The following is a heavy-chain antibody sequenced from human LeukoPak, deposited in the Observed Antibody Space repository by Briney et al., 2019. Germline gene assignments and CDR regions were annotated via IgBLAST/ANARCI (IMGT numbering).Heavy chain of an antibody. CDR3: AGGSYRTRSSDY. Sequence: SETLSLTCAVYGGSFSGYYWSWIRQPPGKGLEWIGEINHSGSTNYNPSLKSRVTISVDTSKNQFSLKLSSVTAADTAVYYCAGGSYRTRSSDYWGQGTLVTVSS. J-gene: IGHJ4*02. V-gene: IGHV4-34*01. CDR2: INHSGST. D-gene: IGHD1-26*01. CDR1: GGSFSGYY.